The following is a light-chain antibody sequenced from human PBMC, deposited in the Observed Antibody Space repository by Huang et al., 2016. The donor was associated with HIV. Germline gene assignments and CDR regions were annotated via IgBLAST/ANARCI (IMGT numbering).Light chain of an antibody. V-gene: IGKV2-30*02. CDR2: KVS. J-gene: IGKJ1*01. CDR1: QSLVHSDGNTY. Sequence: DVVMTQSPLSLPVTLGQPASISCRSSQSLVHSDGNTYLNWFQQRPGQSPRRLIYKVSNRDSGVPDRFGGSGSGTDFTLKISRVEAEDVGVYYCMQGTHWPRWTFGQGTKVEIK. CDR3: MQGTHWPRWT.